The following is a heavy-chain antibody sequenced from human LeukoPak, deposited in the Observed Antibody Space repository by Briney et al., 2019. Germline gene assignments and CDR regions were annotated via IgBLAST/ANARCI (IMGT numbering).Heavy chain of an antibody. CDR1: GLTFSSYG. CDR3: AKDRRSGPPDAFDM. D-gene: IGHD3-10*01. V-gene: IGHV3-23*01. J-gene: IGHJ3*02. Sequence: GSLRLSCAASGLTFSSYGMSCVREGRGKALEWVSAIRGSGDSTYYVDSVKGCFTISRDNSKNTVYLQMNSLGAEDTAVYYCAKDRRSGPPDAFDMWGQGTMVTVSS. CDR2: IRGSGDST.